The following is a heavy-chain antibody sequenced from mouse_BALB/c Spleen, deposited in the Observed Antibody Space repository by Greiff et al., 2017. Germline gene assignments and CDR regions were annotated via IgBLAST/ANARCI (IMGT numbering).Heavy chain of an antibody. V-gene: IGHV14-1*02. CDR3: ARRANDYDGFAY. D-gene: IGHD2-4*01. CDR1: GFNFNDYY. J-gene: IGHJ3*01. CDR2: IDPENGNT. Sequence: EVQLQQSGAELVRPGALVKLSCKASGFNFNDYYMHWVKQRPEQGLEWIGWIDPENGNTIYDPKFQGKASITADTSSNTAYLQLSSLTSEDTAVFYCARRANDYDGFAYWGQGTLVTVSA.